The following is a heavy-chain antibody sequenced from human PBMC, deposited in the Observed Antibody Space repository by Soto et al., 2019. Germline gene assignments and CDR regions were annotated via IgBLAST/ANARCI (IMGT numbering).Heavy chain of an antibody. CDR1: GHTLTELS. CDR3: AAGGTRWLHSPVDY. D-gene: IGHD1-1*01. V-gene: IGHV1-24*01. Sequence: QVQLLQSGAEVKKPGASVKVSCKVSGHTLTELSMHLVRQAPVRGLEWMGGVDPEDGETISAQKFQGRVTMTEDKSKDSTYMELTSMRSEDTAVYYCAAGGTRWLHSPVDYWGQGTLVTISS. J-gene: IGHJ4*02. CDR2: VDPEDGET.